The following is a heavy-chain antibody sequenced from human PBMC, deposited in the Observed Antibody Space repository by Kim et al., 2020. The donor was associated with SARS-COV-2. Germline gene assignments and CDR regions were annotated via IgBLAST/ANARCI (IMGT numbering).Heavy chain of an antibody. CDR3: ARHWNSYGAWFDP. V-gene: IGHV5-51*01. Sequence: GESLKISCKGSGYSFTSYWIGWVRQMPGKGLEWMGIIYPGDSDTRYSPSFQGQVTISADKSISTAYLQWSNLKASDTAMYYCARHWNSYGAWFDPWGQGTLVTVSS. J-gene: IGHJ5*02. CDR1: GYSFTSYW. D-gene: IGHD5-18*01. CDR2: IYPGDSDT.